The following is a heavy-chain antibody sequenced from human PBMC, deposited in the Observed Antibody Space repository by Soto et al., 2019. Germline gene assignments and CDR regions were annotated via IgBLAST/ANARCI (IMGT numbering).Heavy chain of an antibody. CDR3: TRGPPGDKVDY. V-gene: IGHV4-30-4*01. Sequence: QVLLQESGPGLVKPSQTLSLTCTVPGGSISSAYYCWSWVRQSPDKGLEWIGHIYNGGSTYSNPSLKSRVTISVGTSKKRCSLELSSVSAADTAVYYCTRGPPGDKVDYWGQGTLVTVSS. D-gene: IGHD7-27*01. CDR1: GGSISSAYYC. J-gene: IGHJ4*02. CDR2: IYNGGST.